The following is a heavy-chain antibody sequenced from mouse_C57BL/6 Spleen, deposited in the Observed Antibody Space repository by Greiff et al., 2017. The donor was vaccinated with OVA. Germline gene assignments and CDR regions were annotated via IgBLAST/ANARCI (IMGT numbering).Heavy chain of an antibody. Sequence: VQLQQSGPELVKPGASVKISCKASGYTFTDYYMNWVKQSHGKSLEWIGDINPNNGGTSYNQKFKGKATLTVDKSSSTAYMELRSLTSEDSAVYYCARSGGLGDYAMDYWGQGTSVTVSS. V-gene: IGHV1-26*01. CDR3: ARSGGLGDYAMDY. J-gene: IGHJ4*01. CDR1: GYTFTDYY. CDR2: INPNNGGT. D-gene: IGHD2-4*01.